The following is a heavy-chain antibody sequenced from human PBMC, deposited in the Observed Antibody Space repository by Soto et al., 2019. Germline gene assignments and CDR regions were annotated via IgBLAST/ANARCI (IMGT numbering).Heavy chain of an antibody. CDR1: GYTFTSYG. CDR2: ISAYNGNT. J-gene: IGHJ4*02. CDR3: ARGLIYYDSSGLDY. D-gene: IGHD3-22*01. Sequence: GASVKVSCKASGYTFTSYGISWVRQAPGQGLEWMGWISAYNGNTNYAQKLQGRVTMTTDTSTSTAYKELRSLRSDDTAVYYCARGLIYYDSSGLDYWGQGTLVTVSS. V-gene: IGHV1-18*01.